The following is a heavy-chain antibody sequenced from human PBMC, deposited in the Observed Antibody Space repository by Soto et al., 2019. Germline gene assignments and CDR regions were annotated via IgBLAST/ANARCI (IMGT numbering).Heavy chain of an antibody. D-gene: IGHD3-22*01. CDR3: ASHDSSGYFSGFDY. V-gene: IGHV1-3*01. CDR1: GYTFTSYA. J-gene: IGHJ4*02. CDR2: INAGNGNT. Sequence: ASVKVSCKASGYTFTSYAMHWVRQAPGQRLEWMGWINAGNGNTKYSQKFQGRVTITRDASASTAYMELSSLRSEDTAVYYCASHDSSGYFSGFDYWGQGTLVTVS.